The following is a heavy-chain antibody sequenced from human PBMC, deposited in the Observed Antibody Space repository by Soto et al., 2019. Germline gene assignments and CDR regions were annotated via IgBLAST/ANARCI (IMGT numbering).Heavy chain of an antibody. CDR2: ISGSGGST. D-gene: IGHD3-3*01. CDR3: AKDRRYYDFWSGYTDWFDP. Sequence: EVQLLESGGGLVQPGGSLRLSCAASGFTFSSYAMSWVRQAPGKGLEWVSAISGSGGSTYYADSVKGRFTISSDNSKNTLYLQMNSLRSEDTAVYYCAKDRRYYDFWSGYTDWFDPWGLGTLVTVSS. CDR1: GFTFSSYA. J-gene: IGHJ5*02. V-gene: IGHV3-23*01.